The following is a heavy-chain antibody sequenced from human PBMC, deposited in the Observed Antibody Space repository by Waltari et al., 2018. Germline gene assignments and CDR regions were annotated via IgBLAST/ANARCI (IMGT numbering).Heavy chain of an antibody. D-gene: IGHD6-13*01. CDR3: ARSLAGRWYLGFDC. CDR1: GFTSDNFW. Sequence: EEQLVESGGGLLQPGGSLRLSCAASGFTSDNFWMPWVRLVPGKGLVWLARISNDGSTTNYADFVNGRFTISRDDAKNMLYLQMNSLRAEDTAVYYCARSLAGRWYLGFDCWGQGVLVTVSS. CDR2: ISNDGSTT. J-gene: IGHJ4*02. V-gene: IGHV3-74*02.